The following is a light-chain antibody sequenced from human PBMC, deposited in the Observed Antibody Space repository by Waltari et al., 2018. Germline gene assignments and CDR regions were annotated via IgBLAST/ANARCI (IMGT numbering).Light chain of an antibody. CDR1: QDIRTW. Sequence: DIRMTQSPSSVSASVGDRVTITCRANQDIRTWLAWYQQKPGKAPRLLIYHASGLQSGVPSRFSGSGSGTDFTLTISSLQPEDFATYSCQQSGTFPPTFGPGTKVEI. J-gene: IGKJ1*01. CDR2: HAS. V-gene: IGKV1-12*01. CDR3: QQSGTFPPT.